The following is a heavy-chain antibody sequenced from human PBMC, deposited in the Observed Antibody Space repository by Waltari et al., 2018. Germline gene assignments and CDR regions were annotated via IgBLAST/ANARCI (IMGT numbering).Heavy chain of an antibody. V-gene: IGHV1-69-2*01. Sequence: EVQLLQSGAELKKPGTAVKISCQLSGYTFTDYYIHWVQQAPGKGLQWMGLIDPEKSQTIYAEALQGRVTITADTSIDTVYMELSSLTSDDSAVFYCATALGDSISASRPFEIWGQGTVITVSS. D-gene: IGHD3-3*02. CDR2: IDPEKSQT. CDR3: ATALGDSISASRPFEI. CDR1: GYTFTDYY. J-gene: IGHJ3*02.